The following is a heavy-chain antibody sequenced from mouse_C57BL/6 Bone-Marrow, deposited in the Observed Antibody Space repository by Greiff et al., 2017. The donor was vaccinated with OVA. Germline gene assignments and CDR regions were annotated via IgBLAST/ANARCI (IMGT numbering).Heavy chain of an antibody. CDR1: GFNIKNTY. V-gene: IGHV14-3*01. CDR2: IDPANGNT. D-gene: IGHD2-4*01. J-gene: IGHJ3*01. CDR3: APYYDNDVFAY. Sequence: VQLKESVAELVRPGASVKLSCTASGFNIKNTYMHWVKQRPEPGLEWIGRIDPANGNTKYAPKFQGKAPLTADTSSNTAYLQLSSLTSEDTAVYDVAPYYDNDVFAYWGQGTLVTVSA.